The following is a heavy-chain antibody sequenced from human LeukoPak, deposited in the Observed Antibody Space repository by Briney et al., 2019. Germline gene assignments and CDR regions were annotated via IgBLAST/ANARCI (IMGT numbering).Heavy chain of an antibody. J-gene: IGHJ4*02. CDR3: ARDRNFKSSGWYNY. Sequence: VASVKVSCKASGYTFTSYDINWVRQATGQGLEWMGRINPNSGGTNYAQKFQGRVTMTRDTSISTAYMELSRLRSDDTAVYYCARDRNFKSSGWYNYWGQGTLVTVSS. CDR1: GYTFTSYD. D-gene: IGHD6-19*01. CDR2: INPNSGGT. V-gene: IGHV1-2*06.